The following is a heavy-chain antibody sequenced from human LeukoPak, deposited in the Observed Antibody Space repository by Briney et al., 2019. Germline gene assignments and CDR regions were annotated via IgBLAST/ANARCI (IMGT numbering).Heavy chain of an antibody. CDR2: ISYGSSYT. CDR3: ARGGLYGDWIFDS. CDR1: GFTFSDYY. V-gene: IGHV3-11*05. J-gene: IGHJ4*02. D-gene: IGHD4-17*01. Sequence: GGSLRLSCAASGFTFSDYYMSWIRQAPGKGLEWVAYISYGSSYTNHADSVKGRFTISRDNAKKSLYLQMSSLRAEDTAVYYCARGGLYGDWIFDSWGQGTQVTVSS.